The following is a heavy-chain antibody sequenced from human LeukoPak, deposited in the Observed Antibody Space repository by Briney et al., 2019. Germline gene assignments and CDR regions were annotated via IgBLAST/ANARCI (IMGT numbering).Heavy chain of an antibody. CDR3: AKGDSNDYGFTYYYYYMDV. CDR1: GFTFSNYA. D-gene: IGHD3/OR15-3a*01. J-gene: IGHJ6*03. Sequence: PGGSLRLSCTASGFTFSNYAVSWVRQAPGKGLEWVSTISGSGRSTYYADSVKGRFTISRDNSKNTVYLRMSSLRAEDTAVYYCAKGDSNDYGFTYYYYYMDVWGKGTTVTVSS. V-gene: IGHV3-23*01. CDR2: ISGSGRST.